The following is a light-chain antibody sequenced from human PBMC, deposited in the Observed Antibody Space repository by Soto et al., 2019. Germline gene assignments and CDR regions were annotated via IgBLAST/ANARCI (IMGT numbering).Light chain of an antibody. CDR1: QSVSSSY. Sequence: EIVLTQSPATLSLSPGERATLSCWASQSVSSSYLAWYQQKPGLAPRLLIYDASSRATGIPDRFSGSGSGTDFTLTISRLEPEDFAVYYCQQYGSSPSITFGQGTRLETK. CDR3: QQYGSSPSIT. J-gene: IGKJ5*01. V-gene: IGKV3D-20*01. CDR2: DAS.